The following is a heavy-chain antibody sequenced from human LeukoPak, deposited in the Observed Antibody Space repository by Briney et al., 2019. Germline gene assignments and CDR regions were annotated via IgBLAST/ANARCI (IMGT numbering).Heavy chain of an antibody. Sequence: GGSLRLSCAASGFTFSSYAMSWVRQAPGKGLEWVSAISGSGGSTYYADSVKGRFTISRDNSKNTLYLQMNSLRAEDTAVYYCASAGYDYVWGSYRYTDYWGQGTLVTVSS. CDR2: ISGSGGST. J-gene: IGHJ4*02. D-gene: IGHD3-16*02. CDR3: ASAGYDYVWGSYRYTDY. CDR1: GFTFSSYA. V-gene: IGHV3-23*01.